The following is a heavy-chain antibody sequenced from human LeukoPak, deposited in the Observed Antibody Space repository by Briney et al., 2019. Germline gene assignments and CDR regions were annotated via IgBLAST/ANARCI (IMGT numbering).Heavy chain of an antibody. CDR1: GGSISSSSYY. J-gene: IGHJ3*02. CDR3: ARLGVGAFDI. CDR2: IYYSGST. V-gene: IGHV4-39*01. D-gene: IGHD2-15*01. Sequence: SETLSLTCTVSGGSISSSSYYWGWIRQPPGKGLEWIGSIYYSGSTYYNPSLKSRVTISVDTSKNQYSLKLSSVTAADTAVYYCARLGVGAFDIWGQGTMVTVSS.